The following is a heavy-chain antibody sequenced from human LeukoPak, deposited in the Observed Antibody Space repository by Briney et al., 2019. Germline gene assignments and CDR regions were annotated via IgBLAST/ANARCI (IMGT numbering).Heavy chain of an antibody. Sequence: PGGSLRLSRAASGFPFSSYGMHWVRQAPGKGLEWVAVILYDGSKKSYIDSVKGRFTISRDNSKNTLSLQMNGLRAEDTAVYYCVRDSGSGSYAYFFDYWGQGTLVTVSP. D-gene: IGHD3-10*01. J-gene: IGHJ4*02. CDR1: GFPFSSYG. CDR3: VRDSGSGSYAYFFDY. CDR2: ILYDGSKK. V-gene: IGHV3-33*01.